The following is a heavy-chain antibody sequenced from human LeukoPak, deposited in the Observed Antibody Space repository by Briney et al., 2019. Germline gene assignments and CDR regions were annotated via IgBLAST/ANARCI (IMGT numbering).Heavy chain of an antibody. CDR2: ISGSGPTI. CDR1: GFTFSDYY. Sequence: GGSLRLSCAASGFTFSDYYMSSIRQAPGKGLEWVSYISGSGPTIFYADSVRGRFTISRDNSKNTLYLQMNSLRAEDTAVYYCAKGGEYSRSSDYWGQGTLVTVSS. D-gene: IGHD6-6*01. J-gene: IGHJ4*02. CDR3: AKGGEYSRSSDY. V-gene: IGHV3-11*01.